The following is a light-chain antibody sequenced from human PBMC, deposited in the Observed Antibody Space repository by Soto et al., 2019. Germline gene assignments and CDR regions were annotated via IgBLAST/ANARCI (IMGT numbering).Light chain of an antibody. CDR3: QTYNXAPLT. Sequence: DVQMTQSPSSLSAFVGDRVTITCRASQGIAPYLAWFQQKPGKVPKLLIYATSTLQSGVPSRFSGSGSGTDFTLTISSLQPEDVATYYYQTYNXAPLTFGGGTKVDIK. CDR2: ATS. CDR1: QGIAPY. V-gene: IGKV1-27*01. J-gene: IGKJ4*01.